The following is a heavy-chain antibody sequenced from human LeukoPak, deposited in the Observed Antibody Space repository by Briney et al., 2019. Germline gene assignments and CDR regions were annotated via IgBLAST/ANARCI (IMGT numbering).Heavy chain of an antibody. J-gene: IGHJ6*02. CDR2: ISSSSSYI. D-gene: IGHD6-19*01. V-gene: IGHV3-21*01. CDR3: ARVRGSSGLDYHYYGMDV. Sequence: PGGSLRLSCAASGFTFSSYSMNWVRQAPGKGLEWVSSISSSSSYIYYADSVKGRFTISRDNAKNSLHLQMNSLRAEDTAVYYCARVRGSSGLDYHYYGMDVWGQGTTVTVSS. CDR1: GFTFSSYS.